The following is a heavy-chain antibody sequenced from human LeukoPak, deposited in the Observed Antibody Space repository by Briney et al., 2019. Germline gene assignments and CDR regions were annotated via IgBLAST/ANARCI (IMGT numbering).Heavy chain of an antibody. CDR3: ARERDSSGYYLRY. CDR1: GFTVSSNS. Sequence: PGGSLRLSCAASGFTVSSNSINWVRQAPGKGLEWVSVIYSGGSTHYADSVKGRFTISRDNSKNTLYLQMNSLRAEDTAVYYCARERDSSGYYLRYWGQGTLVTVSS. D-gene: IGHD3-22*01. J-gene: IGHJ4*02. CDR2: IYSGGST. V-gene: IGHV3-53*01.